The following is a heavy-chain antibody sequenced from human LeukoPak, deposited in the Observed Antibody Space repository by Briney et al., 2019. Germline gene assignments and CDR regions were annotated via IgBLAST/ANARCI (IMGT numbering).Heavy chain of an antibody. D-gene: IGHD4-17*01. CDR1: GFTFSSYG. J-gene: IGHJ5*02. Sequence: GGSLRPSCAASGFTFSSYGMHWVRQAPGKGLEWVAFIRYDGSNKYYADSVKGRFTISRDNSKNTLYLQMNSLRAEDTAVYYCAKISGTTVTTFDPWGQGTLVTVSS. CDR2: IRYDGSNK. CDR3: AKISGTTVTTFDP. V-gene: IGHV3-30*02.